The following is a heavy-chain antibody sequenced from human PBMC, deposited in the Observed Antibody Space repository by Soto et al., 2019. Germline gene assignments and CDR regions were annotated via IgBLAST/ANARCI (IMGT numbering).Heavy chain of an antibody. CDR2: IIPSFGTA. CDR3: SRAGTAAIPHSYYGMDV. V-gene: IGHV1-69*01. Sequence: QVQLVQSGAEVKKPGSSVKVSCKASGGTFSRYAISLVRQAPGQGLEWMGGIIPSFGTANYAQKFHGRVTITADESTSTAYMELSSLRAEDTVVYYCSRAGTAAIPHSYYGMDVWGQGTTVTVSS. J-gene: IGHJ6*02. D-gene: IGHD2-2*02. CDR1: GGTFSRYA.